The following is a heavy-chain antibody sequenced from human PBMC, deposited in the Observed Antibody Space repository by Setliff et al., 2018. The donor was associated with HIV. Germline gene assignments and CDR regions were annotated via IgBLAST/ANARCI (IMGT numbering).Heavy chain of an antibody. CDR2: INHSGTS. CDR3: ARAEMATIVAFDI. J-gene: IGHJ3*02. CDR1: SHSINSGYY. V-gene: IGHV4-38-2*01. Sequence: KTSETLSLTCDVSSHSINSGYYWGWIRQPPGKGLEWIGSINHSGTSYYNPSLTSRVTISVDTSKNHFSLKLTSVTAADTAVYYCARAEMATIVAFDIWGQGTMVTVSS. D-gene: IGHD5-12*01.